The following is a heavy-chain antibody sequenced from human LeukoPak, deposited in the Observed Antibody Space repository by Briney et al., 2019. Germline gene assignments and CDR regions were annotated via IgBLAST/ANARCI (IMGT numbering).Heavy chain of an antibody. Sequence: GGSLRLSCAASGFTFSSYWMNWARQAPGKGLEWVASTNHNGNVNYYVDSVKGRFTISRDNAKNSLYLQMSNLRAEDTAVYFCARGGGLDVWGQGTTVTVSS. CDR2: TNHNGNVN. V-gene: IGHV3-7*03. J-gene: IGHJ6*02. D-gene: IGHD3-16*01. CDR1: GFTFSSYW. CDR3: ARGGGLDV.